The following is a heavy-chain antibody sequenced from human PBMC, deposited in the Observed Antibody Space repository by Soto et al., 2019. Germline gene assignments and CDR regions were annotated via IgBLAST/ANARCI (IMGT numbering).Heavy chain of an antibody. D-gene: IGHD3-9*01. CDR1: GFTFTSSA. CDR2: IVVGSGNT. J-gene: IGHJ4*02. CDR3: ARDHQYYDILTGEY. V-gene: IGHV1-58*02. Sequence: SLKVSCKASGFTFTSSAMQWVRQARGQRLEWIGWIVVGSGNTNYAQKFQERVTITRDTSTSTAYMELSSLRSEDTAVYYCARDHQYYDILTGEYWGQGTLVTVSS.